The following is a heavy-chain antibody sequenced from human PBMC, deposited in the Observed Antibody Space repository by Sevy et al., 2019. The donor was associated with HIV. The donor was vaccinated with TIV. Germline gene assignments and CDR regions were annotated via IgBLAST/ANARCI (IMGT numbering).Heavy chain of an antibody. V-gene: IGHV3-15*01. CDR2: IKSKTDGGTT. D-gene: IGHD3-22*01. J-gene: IGHJ4*02. CDR1: GFTFSNAW. Sequence: GGSLRLSCAASGFTFSNAWMSWVRQAPGKGLEWVGRIKSKTDGGTTDYAAPVKGRFTISRDDSKNTLYLQMNSLKTEDTAVYYCTTLVLNYYDSSGYEGGGYWGQGTLVTVSS. CDR3: TTLVLNYYDSSGYEGGGY.